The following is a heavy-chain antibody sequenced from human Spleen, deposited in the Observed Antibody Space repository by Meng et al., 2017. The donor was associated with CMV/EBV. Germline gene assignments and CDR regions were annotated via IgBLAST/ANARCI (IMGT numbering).Heavy chain of an antibody. CDR2: INHSGST. V-gene: IGHV4-34*01. CDR3: ARDDPPRVKWLDP. D-gene: IGHD3-22*01. J-gene: IGHJ5*02. Sequence: AVYGGSFSGYYWSWIRQPPGKGLEWIGEINHSGSTNYNPSLKSRVTISVDTSKNQFSLKLSSVTAADTAVYYCARDDPPRVKWLDPWGQGTLVTVSS. CDR1: GGSFSGYY.